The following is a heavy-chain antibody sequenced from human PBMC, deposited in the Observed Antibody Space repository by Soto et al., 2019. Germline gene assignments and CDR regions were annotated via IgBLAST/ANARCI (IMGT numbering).Heavy chain of an antibody. CDR1: GGSISSYY. Sequence: QVQLQESGPGLVKPSETLSLSCTVSGGSISSYYCSWFRQSPGKRMEWIGYVHHSWGSSYNPSLQGRVGMSLDPSDSQFSLKGPSVTATDPAVYYCARQGFGPLHGLVDVWGQGTTVSVSS. J-gene: IGHJ6*01. D-gene: IGHD3-10*01. CDR2: VHHSWGS. CDR3: ARQGFGPLHGLVDV. V-gene: IGHV4-59*08.